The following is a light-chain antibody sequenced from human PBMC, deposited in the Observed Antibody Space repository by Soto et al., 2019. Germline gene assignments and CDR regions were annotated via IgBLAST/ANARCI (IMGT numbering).Light chain of an antibody. Sequence: QSALTQPPSASRSPGQSVTISCTGSRSDVGGYHYVSWYQQHPGKAPKLMIYDVSKRPSGVPDRFSSSKSGNTASLTVSGLQAEDEADQYCSPSAGSNIVVSGGGTKLTVL. CDR2: DVS. V-gene: IGLV2-8*01. CDR1: RSDVGGYHY. CDR3: SPSAGSNIVV. J-gene: IGLJ2*01.